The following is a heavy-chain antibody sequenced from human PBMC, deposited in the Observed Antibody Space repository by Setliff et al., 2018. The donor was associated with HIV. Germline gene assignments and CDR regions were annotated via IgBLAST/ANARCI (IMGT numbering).Heavy chain of an antibody. CDR2: IYYSGST. CDR1: GVAISSGVYY. Sequence: KTSETLSLTCSVSGVAISSGVYYWSWIRQHPGKGLEWIGYIYYSGSTFYNPSLNGRVSISADTSENQFFLKLTSVTAADTATYYCAREFKYNRDSSGMGFDLWGPGKLVTVSS. J-gene: IGHJ4*02. V-gene: IGHV4-31*03. CDR3: AREFKYNRDSSGMGFDL. D-gene: IGHD3-22*01.